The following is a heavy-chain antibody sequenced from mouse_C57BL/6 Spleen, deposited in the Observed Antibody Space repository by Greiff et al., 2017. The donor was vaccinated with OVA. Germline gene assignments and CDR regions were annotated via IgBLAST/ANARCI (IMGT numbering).Heavy chain of an antibody. J-gene: IGHJ3*01. CDR2: ISSGSSTI. CDR3: ARGKANWFAY. D-gene: IGHD3-2*02. CDR1: GFTFSDYG. Sequence: VQLKESGGGLVKPGGSLKLSCAASGFTFSDYGMHWVRQAPEKGLEWVAYISSGSSTIYYADTVKGRFTISRDNANNTLFLQMTSLRSEDTAMYYCARGKANWFAYWGQGTLVTVSA. V-gene: IGHV5-17*01.